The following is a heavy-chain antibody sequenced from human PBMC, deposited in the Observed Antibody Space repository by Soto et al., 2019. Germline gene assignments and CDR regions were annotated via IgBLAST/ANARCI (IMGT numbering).Heavy chain of an antibody. CDR2: IIPIFGTT. CDR1: GDIFSGYS. J-gene: IGHJ4*02. CDR3: ARDLGSGYDPGDY. Sequence: QVQLVQSGAEVKKPGSSVKVSCKTSGDIFSGYSISWVQQAPGQGLEWMGGIIPIFGTTNYAQRFHGRVTMTADKSTSTVYMELYSLKSEDTAVYYGARDLGSGYDPGDYWGQGTLVTVSS. V-gene: IGHV1-69*14. D-gene: IGHD5-12*01.